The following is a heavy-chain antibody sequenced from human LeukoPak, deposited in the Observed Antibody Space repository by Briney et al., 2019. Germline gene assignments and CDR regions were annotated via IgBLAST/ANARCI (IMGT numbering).Heavy chain of an antibody. CDR2: ISSNGGST. D-gene: IGHD6-19*01. CDR3: ARSYSSGWPLDY. Sequence: AGGSLRLSCAASGFTFSSYALHWVRQAPGKGLEYVSAISSNGGSTYYADSVKGRFTVSRDNSKNTLYLQMGSLRAEDMAVYYCARSYSSGWPLDYWGQGTLVTVSS. J-gene: IGHJ4*02. V-gene: IGHV3-64*02. CDR1: GFTFSSYA.